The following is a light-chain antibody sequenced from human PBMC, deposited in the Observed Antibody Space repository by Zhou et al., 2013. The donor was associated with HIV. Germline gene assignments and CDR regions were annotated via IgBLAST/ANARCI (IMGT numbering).Light chain of an antibody. V-gene: IGLV2-14*03. Sequence: QSALTQPASVTGSPGQSITISCTGTSSDVGGYNFVSWYQEHPGKAPRLIIYDVTKRPSEISNRFSGSKSGNTASLTISGLQAEDEADYYCSSYTSSTLGVFGTGTKVSVL. CDR3: SSYTSSTLGV. CDR2: DVT. J-gene: IGLJ1*01. CDR1: SSDVGGYNF.